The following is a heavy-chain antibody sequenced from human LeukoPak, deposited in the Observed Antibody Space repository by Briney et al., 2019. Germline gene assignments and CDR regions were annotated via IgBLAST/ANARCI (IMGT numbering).Heavy chain of an antibody. Sequence: GGSLRLSCTASGFTFSSYAMSWVRQAPGKGLEWVSSVSASGGNIYYADSVKGRFTISRDNSKSTLYLQMNRLRPEDTAIYYCAKRADGSSWSYYYFDYWGQGTLVTV. CDR1: GFTFSSYA. J-gene: IGHJ4*02. CDR3: AKRADGSSWSYYYFDY. CDR2: VSASGGNI. D-gene: IGHD6-13*01. V-gene: IGHV3-23*01.